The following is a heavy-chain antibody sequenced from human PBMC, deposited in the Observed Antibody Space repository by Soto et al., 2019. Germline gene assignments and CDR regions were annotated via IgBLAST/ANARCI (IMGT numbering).Heavy chain of an antibody. CDR3: AREVIPLTTDWYLDL. D-gene: IGHD4-17*01. CDR1: GGSISGGVGGLYY. CDR2: IYDSWST. Sequence: QLQLRESGPGLVKPSETLSLTCTVSGGSISGGVGGLYYWSWIRQPPGKGLEWIGYIYDSWSTCYSPSLKCRVTISVDTSKNQFSPRLSSVTAADTAVYYCAREVIPLTTDWYLDLWGRGTLVTVSS. J-gene: IGHJ2*01. V-gene: IGHV4-30-4*01.